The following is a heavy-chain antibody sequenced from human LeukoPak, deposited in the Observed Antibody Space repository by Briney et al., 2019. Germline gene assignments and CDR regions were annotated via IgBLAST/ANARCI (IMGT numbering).Heavy chain of an antibody. D-gene: IGHD5-18*01. CDR1: GCTFTSYA. V-gene: IGHV1-3*01. CDR3: ARLSGYSYGASYFDY. J-gene: IGHJ4*02. Sequence: ASVKVSCKASGCTFTSYAMNWVRQAPGQRLEWMGWINAGNGNTKYSQKFQGRVTITRDTSASTAYMELSSLRSEDTAVYYCARLSGYSYGASYFDYWGQGTLVTVSS. CDR2: INAGNGNT.